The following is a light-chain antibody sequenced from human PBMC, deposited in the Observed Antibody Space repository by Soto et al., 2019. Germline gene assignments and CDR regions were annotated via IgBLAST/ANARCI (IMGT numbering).Light chain of an antibody. J-gene: IGLJ2*01. CDR3: SSYTSSSTVV. V-gene: IGLV2-14*01. CDR2: EVH. Sequence: QSALTQPASVSGSPGQSITISCIGTSSDIGTWNYVSWYQQFPGKVPKLIIYEVHNRPSGVSNRFSGSKSGNTASLTISGLQAEDEADYYCSSYTSSSTVVFGGGTKLTVL. CDR1: SSDIGTWNY.